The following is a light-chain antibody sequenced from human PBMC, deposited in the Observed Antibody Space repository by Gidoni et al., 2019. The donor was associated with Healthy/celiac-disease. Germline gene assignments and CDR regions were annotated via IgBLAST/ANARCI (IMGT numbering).Light chain of an antibody. J-gene: IGKJ1*01. CDR3: QQSYSTPRT. CDR2: AAS. Sequence: IQMTQSPSSLSASVGDRVTITCRESQSISSYLNWYQQKPGKAPKLLIYAASSLQSGVPERFSGSGSGTDFTLTISSLQAEDLATYYCQQSYSTPRTFGQXTKVEIK. V-gene: IGKV1-39*01. CDR1: QSISSY.